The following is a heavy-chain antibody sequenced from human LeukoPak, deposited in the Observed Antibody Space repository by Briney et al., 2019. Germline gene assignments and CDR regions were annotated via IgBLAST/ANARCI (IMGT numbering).Heavy chain of an antibody. Sequence: GGSLRLSCAASGFTFSSYWMSWVRQAPGKGLEWVANIKQDGSEKYYVDSVKGRFTISRDNAKNSLYLQMNSLRAEDTAVYCCARSPMSIAARPGGIDYWGQGTVVTVSS. CDR1: GFTFSSYW. V-gene: IGHV3-7*01. CDR2: IKQDGSEK. J-gene: IGHJ4*02. CDR3: ARSPMSIAARPGGIDY. D-gene: IGHD6-6*01.